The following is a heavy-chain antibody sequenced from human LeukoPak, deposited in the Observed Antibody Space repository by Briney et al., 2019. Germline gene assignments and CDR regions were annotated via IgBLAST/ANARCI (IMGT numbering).Heavy chain of an antibody. CDR3: ARSLKVSAALDVFDI. Sequence: GGSLRLSCAASEFTFSGHSMNWVRQAPGKGLEWVSSISRSGGSIYYADSLKGRFTISRDNAKNSLYLQMNSLRAEDTAVYFCARSLKVSAALDVFDIWGQGTMVTVSS. J-gene: IGHJ3*02. V-gene: IGHV3-21*01. CDR2: ISRSGGSI. CDR1: EFTFSGHS. D-gene: IGHD2-2*01.